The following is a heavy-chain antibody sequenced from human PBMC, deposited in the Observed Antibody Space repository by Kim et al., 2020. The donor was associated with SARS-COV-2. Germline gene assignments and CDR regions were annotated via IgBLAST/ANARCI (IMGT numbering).Heavy chain of an antibody. CDR1: GYSFTSYW. D-gene: IGHD5-18*01. V-gene: IGHV5-10-1*01. J-gene: IGHJ6*02. CDR2: IDPSDSYT. Sequence: GESLKISCKGSGYSFTSYWISWVRQMPGKGLEWMGRIDPSDSYTNYSPSFQGHVTISADKSISTAYLQWSSLKASDTAMYYCARHPRDTAMVPLYYYYYGMDVWGQGTTVTVSS. CDR3: ARHPRDTAMVPLYYYYYGMDV.